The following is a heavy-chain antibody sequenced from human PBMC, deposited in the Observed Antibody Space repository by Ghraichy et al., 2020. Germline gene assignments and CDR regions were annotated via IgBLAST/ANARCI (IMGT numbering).Heavy chain of an antibody. J-gene: IGHJ4*02. V-gene: IGHV4-34*01. Sequence: SETLSLTCAVYGGSFSGYYWSWIRQPPGKGLEWIGEINHSGSTNYNPSLKSRVTISVDTSKNQFSLKLSSVTAVDTAVYYCAREDSGYDYLVDYWGQGTLVTVSS. D-gene: IGHD5-12*01. CDR1: GGSFSGYY. CDR2: INHSGST. CDR3: AREDSGYDYLVDY.